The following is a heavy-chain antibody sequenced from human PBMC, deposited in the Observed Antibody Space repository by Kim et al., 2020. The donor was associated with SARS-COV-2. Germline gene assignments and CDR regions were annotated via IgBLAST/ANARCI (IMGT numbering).Heavy chain of an antibody. V-gene: IGHV5-51*01. CDR2: IYPGDSDT. CDR3: ARQKKGGSGYYDAFDI. Sequence: GESLKISRKGSGYSFTSYWIGWVRQMPGKGLEWMGIIYPGDSDTRYSPSFQGQVTISADKSISTAYLQWSSLKASDTAMYYCARQKKGGSGYYDAFDIWGQGTMVTVSS. CDR1: GYSFTSYW. D-gene: IGHD5-12*01. J-gene: IGHJ3*02.